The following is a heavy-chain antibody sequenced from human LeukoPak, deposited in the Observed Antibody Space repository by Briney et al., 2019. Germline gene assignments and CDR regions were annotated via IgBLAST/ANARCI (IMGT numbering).Heavy chain of an antibody. V-gene: IGHV3-7*01. Sequence: PGGSLRHSPAASGFALCNYWMSWVPPAPGEGREWGANLKQDGSEKHYIQSVKGRFTISRDNAKNSLYLQMNSLRFEEAAVYYCASMTSSGTYSSFDCWGQGTLVTVSS. D-gene: IGHD3-10*01. CDR3: ASMTSSGTYSSFDC. J-gene: IGHJ4*02. CDR2: LKQDGSEK. CDR1: GFALCNYW.